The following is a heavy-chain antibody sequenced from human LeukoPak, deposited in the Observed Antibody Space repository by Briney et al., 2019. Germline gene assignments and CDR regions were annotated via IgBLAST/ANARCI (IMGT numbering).Heavy chain of an antibody. CDR2: ISGSGGST. D-gene: IGHD3-22*01. CDR3: AKNGYDSSGYLYFDY. Sequence: GGSLRLSCAASGFTFSSYAMSWVRQAPGKGLEWVSAISGSGGSTYYADSVKGRFTISRDNSKNTLYLQMNSLRAEDTAVSYCAKNGYDSSGYLYFDYWGQGTLLTVSS. CDR1: GFTFSSYA. V-gene: IGHV3-23*01. J-gene: IGHJ4*02.